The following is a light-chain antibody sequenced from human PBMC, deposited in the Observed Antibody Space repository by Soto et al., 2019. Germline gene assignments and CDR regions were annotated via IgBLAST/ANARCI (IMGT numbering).Light chain of an antibody. CDR1: QSVSSN. J-gene: IGKJ4*01. CDR3: QQYNNWPLT. Sequence: EIVMTQSPATLSVSPGERATLSCRASQSVSSNLAWYQQKPGQAPRLLIYGAFTSATGIPARFSVSGSGTEFTLTISSLQSEDFAVYYCQQYNNWPLTFGGGTQVEIK. V-gene: IGKV3-15*01. CDR2: GAF.